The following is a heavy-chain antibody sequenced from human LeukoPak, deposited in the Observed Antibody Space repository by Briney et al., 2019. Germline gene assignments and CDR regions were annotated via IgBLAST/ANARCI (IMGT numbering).Heavy chain of an antibody. CDR3: ARAVGGLFDYYYYGMDV. Sequence: PSETLSLTCTVSGGSISSYYWSWIRQPPGKGLEWIGYIYYSGSTNYNPSLKSRVTISVDTSKNQFSLKLSSVTAADTAVYYCARAVGGLFDYYYYGMDVWGQGTTVTVSS. J-gene: IGHJ6*02. V-gene: IGHV4-59*01. D-gene: IGHD2-15*01. CDR2: IYYSGST. CDR1: GGSISSYY.